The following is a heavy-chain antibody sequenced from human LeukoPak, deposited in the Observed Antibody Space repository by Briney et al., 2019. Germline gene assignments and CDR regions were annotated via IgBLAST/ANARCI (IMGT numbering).Heavy chain of an antibody. J-gene: IGHJ6*03. CDR2: IQHGGGDK. V-gene: IGHV3-30*02. CDR1: GFTFSRHD. CDR3: AKGPNYYYYMDV. Sequence: GGSLRLSCEASGFTFSRHDMHWVRQAPGKGLEWVAFIQHGGGDKNYADSVKGRFTISRDNSKNTLYLQMNSLRAEDTAVYYCAKGPNYYYYMDVWGKGTTVTVSS.